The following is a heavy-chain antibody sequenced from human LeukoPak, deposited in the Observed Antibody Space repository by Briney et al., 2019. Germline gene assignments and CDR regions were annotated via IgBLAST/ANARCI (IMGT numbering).Heavy chain of an antibody. CDR2: ISGSGGST. J-gene: IGHJ6*02. V-gene: IGHV3-23*01. CDR3: AKDLQQLGV. CDR1: GFTFSSYG. D-gene: IGHD6-13*01. Sequence: GGSLRLSCAASGFTFSSYGMHWVRQAPGKGLEWVSAISGSGGSTYYADSVKGRFTISRDNSKNTLYLQINSLRAEDTAVYYCAKDLQQLGVWGQGTTVTVSS.